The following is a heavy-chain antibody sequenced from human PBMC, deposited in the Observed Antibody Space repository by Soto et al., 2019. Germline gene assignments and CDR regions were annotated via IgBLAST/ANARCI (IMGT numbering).Heavy chain of an antibody. CDR2: IYYSGST. J-gene: IGHJ4*02. CDR1: GGSISSGGYY. CDR3: ARESYYYDSSGRMFDY. V-gene: IGHV4-31*03. D-gene: IGHD3-22*01. Sequence: SETLSLTCTVSGGSISSGGYYWSWIRQHPXKGLEWIGYIYYSGSTYYNPSLKSRVTISVDTSKNQFSLKLSSVTAADTAVYYCARESYYYDSSGRMFDYWGQGTLVTVSS.